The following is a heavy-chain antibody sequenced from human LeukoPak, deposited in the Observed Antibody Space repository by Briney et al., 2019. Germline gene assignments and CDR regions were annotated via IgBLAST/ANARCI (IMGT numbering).Heavy chain of an antibody. CDR1: GGTFSSYA. CDR2: IIPIFGTA. D-gene: IGHD4-23*01. CDR3: ARGWLAETPVVTPYNY. J-gene: IGHJ4*02. V-gene: IGHV1-69*05. Sequence: SVKVSCKASGGTFSSYAISWVRQAPGQGLEWMGGIIPIFGTANYAQKFQGRVTITTDESTSTAYMELSSLRSDDAAVYYCARGWLAETPVVTPYNYWGQGTLVTVSS.